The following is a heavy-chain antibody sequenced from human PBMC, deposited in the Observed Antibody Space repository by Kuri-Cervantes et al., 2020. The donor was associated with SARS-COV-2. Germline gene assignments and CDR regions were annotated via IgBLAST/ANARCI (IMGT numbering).Heavy chain of an antibody. CDR1: GYSFTSYW. J-gene: IGHJ4*02. CDR2: IYPGDSYT. CDR3: ARHYTEVVVVVVTGLYAHY. V-gene: IGHV5-51*01. D-gene: IGHD2-15*01. Sequence: KVSCKGSGYSFTSYWIGWVRQKPGKGREWMGLIYPGDSYTGYSPSFQGQVTISADKTISTAYLQWSSLKASDTTMYYCARHYTEVVVVVVTGLYAHYWGQGTLVTVSS.